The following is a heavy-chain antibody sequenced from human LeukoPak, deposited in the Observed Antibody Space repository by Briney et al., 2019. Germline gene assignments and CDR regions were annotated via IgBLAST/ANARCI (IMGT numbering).Heavy chain of an antibody. CDR1: GFTFSSYA. CDR2: ITTTGGTT. D-gene: IGHD1-26*01. CDR3: ARGGGSYDYYYYYGMDV. J-gene: IGHJ6*02. V-gene: IGHV3-23*01. Sequence: PGGSLRLSCAASGFTFSSYAMSWVRQAPGKGLEWVSAITTTGGTTYYADSVRGRFTISRDNSKSTLYLQMNSLRAEDTAVYYCARGGGSYDYYYYYGMDVWGQGTTVTVSS.